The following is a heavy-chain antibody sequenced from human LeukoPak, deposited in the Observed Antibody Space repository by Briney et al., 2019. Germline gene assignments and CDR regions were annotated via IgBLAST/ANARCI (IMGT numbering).Heavy chain of an antibody. V-gene: IGHV3-33*01. CDR3: ARYILVVPAAIGGYYSYYYGMDV. D-gene: IGHD2-2*02. J-gene: IGHJ6*02. CDR2: IWDEGSNK. Sequence: GGSLRLSCAACGFTFSSYGMLGVGQAPGKRREWVAVIWDEGSNKYYGGYVECRFTMSRDNSNYTLYLQMNSLRAEDSAVDYCARYILVVPAAIGGYYSYYYGMDVWGQGTTVTVSS. CDR1: GFTFSSYG.